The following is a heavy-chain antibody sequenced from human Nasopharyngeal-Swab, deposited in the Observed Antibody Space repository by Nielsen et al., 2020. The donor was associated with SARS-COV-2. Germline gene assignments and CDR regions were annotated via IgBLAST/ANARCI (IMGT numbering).Heavy chain of an antibody. J-gene: IGHJ3*02. V-gene: IGHV3-23*01. CDR3: AKVDMVRGVLDAFDI. D-gene: IGHD3-10*01. CDR2: ISGSGGST. CDR1: GFTFSSYA. Sequence: GESLKISCAASGFTFSSYAMSWVRQAPGKGLEWVSAISGSGGSTYYADSVKGRFTISRDNSKNTLYLQMNSLRAEDTAVYYCAKVDMVRGVLDAFDIWGQGTMVTVSS.